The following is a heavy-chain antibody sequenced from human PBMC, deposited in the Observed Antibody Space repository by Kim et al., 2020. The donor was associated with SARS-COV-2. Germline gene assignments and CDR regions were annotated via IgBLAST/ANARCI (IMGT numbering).Heavy chain of an antibody. CDR3: ARFRCCYYGMDV. V-gene: IGHV4-31*03. J-gene: IGHJ6*02. Sequence: SETLSLTCTVSGGSISSGGYYWSWIRQHPGKGLEWIGYIYYSGSTYYNPSLKSRVTISVDTSKKQFSLKLSSVTAADTAVYYCARFRCCYYGMDVWGQGTTVTVSS. D-gene: IGHD2-15*01. CDR1: GGSISSGGYY. CDR2: IYYSGST.